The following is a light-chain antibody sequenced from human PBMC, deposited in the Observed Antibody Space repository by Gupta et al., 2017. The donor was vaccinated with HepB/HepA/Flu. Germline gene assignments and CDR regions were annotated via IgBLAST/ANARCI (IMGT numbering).Light chain of an antibody. Sequence: DIQMTQSPSSLSASVGDRVTITCRASQSISKNLSWYQQKSGKVPKLLIYDASRLQSGVPSRFSGSGSGTDFTLTISRLQPEDFATYCCQQGYSTPLTFGGGTKVEIK. CDR3: QQGYSTPLT. V-gene: IGKV1-39*01. CDR1: QSISKN. J-gene: IGKJ4*01. CDR2: DAS.